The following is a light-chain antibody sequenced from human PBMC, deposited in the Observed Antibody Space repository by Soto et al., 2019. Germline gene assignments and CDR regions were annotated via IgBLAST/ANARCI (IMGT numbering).Light chain of an antibody. CDR1: TSDSGLYDY. V-gene: IGLV2-14*01. CDR3: SSYSTSYFYF. Sequence: LTRPGSVCGSPGQALNISCTGTTSDSGLYDYVSWYQQYPGKAPKLLIYGVTIRPSGISNRFSGSKSRSTASLTISGLRDEDEADYYCSSYSTSYFYFFGSGTKVTVL. J-gene: IGLJ1*01. CDR2: GVT.